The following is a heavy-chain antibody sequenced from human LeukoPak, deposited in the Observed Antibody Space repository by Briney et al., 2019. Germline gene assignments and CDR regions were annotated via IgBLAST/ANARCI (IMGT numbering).Heavy chain of an antibody. CDR2: VDPEDVET. V-gene: IGHV1-69-2*01. CDR3: VSGHIN. J-gene: IGHJ4*02. Sequence: GASVKISCKVSGYTFTDYYIHWVRQAPGKGLEWMGLVDPEDVETIYAEKFQGRVTITADTSTDTAYMELSSLRSEDTAVYCCVSGHINWGQGTLVTVSS. CDR1: GYTFTDYY.